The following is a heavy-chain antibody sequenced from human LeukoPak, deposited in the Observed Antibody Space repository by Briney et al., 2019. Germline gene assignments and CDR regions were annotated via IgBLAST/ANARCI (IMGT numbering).Heavy chain of an antibody. V-gene: IGHV3-33*01. Sequence: GGSLRLSCAASGFTFSSYGMHWVRQAPGKGLEWVAVIWYDGSNKYYADSVKGRFTISRDNSKNTLYLQMNSLRAEDTAVYYCTTVDFGVVIIQDYWGQGTLVTVSS. CDR2: IWYDGSNK. J-gene: IGHJ4*02. CDR3: TTVDFGVVIIQDY. CDR1: GFTFSSYG. D-gene: IGHD3-3*01.